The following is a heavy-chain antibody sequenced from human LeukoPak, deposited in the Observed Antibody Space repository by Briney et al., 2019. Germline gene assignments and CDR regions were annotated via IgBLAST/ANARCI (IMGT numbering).Heavy chain of an antibody. CDR1: GGSISSSSYY. CDR3: ARDHSRIFDY. D-gene: IGHD6-13*01. V-gene: IGHV4-30-4*08. Sequence: ASETLSLTCTVSGGSISSSSYYWSWIRQPPGKGLEWIGYVYYSGSTYYNPSLKSRVTISVDTSKNQFSLKLSSVTAADTAVYYCARDHSRIFDYWGQGTLVTVSS. J-gene: IGHJ4*02. CDR2: VYYSGST.